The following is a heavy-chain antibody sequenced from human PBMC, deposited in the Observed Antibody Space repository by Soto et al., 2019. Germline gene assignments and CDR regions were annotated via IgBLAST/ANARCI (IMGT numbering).Heavy chain of an antibody. CDR1: GFTFSSYS. J-gene: IGHJ4*02. CDR2: ISYDGSNK. D-gene: IGHD6-6*01. Sequence: GGSLRLSCAAFGFTFSSYSMHWVRQAPGRGLEWVAVISYDGSNKYYADSEKGRFTISRDNSKNTLYLQMNSLTPEDTAVYYCARVYSSLDYGIDYWGQGTLVTVSS. V-gene: IGHV3-30-3*01. CDR3: ARVYSSLDYGIDY.